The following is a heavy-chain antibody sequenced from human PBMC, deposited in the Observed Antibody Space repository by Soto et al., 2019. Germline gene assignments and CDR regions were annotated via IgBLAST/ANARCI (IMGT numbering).Heavy chain of an antibody. V-gene: IGHV3-53*01. CDR3: VRDGRDDYRNTLWYFDL. D-gene: IGHD4-17*01. J-gene: IGHJ2*01. Sequence: PGGSLRFSCVASEFTVSTNSMSWVRQAPGKGLEWVSIIYRGGTTHYADSVRGRFTISRDNSKNTVHLQMNSLRAEDTAVYYCVRDGRDDYRNTLWYFDLWGRGTLVTVSS. CDR1: EFTVSTNS. CDR2: IYRGGTT.